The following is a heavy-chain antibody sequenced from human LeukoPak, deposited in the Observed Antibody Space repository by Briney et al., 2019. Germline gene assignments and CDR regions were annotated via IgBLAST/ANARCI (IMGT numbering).Heavy chain of an antibody. Sequence: SETLSLTCTVYGGSISSYYWSWIRQPPGKGLEWIGYIYSSGSTNYNPSLKSRVTISVDTSKNQFSLKLSSVTAADTAVYYCARGPTKYYFDYWGQGTLVTVSS. CDR3: ARGPTKYYFDY. CDR2: IYSSGST. J-gene: IGHJ4*02. D-gene: IGHD2-8*01. CDR1: GGSISSYY. V-gene: IGHV4-59*01.